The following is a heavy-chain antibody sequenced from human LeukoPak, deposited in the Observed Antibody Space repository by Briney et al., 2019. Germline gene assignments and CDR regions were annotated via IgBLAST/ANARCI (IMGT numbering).Heavy chain of an antibody. J-gene: IGHJ4*02. CDR2: ISSSSSYI. V-gene: IGHV3-21*01. CDR3: ARDDERDYTNLVGATLDY. CDR1: GFTFSSYS. Sequence: KAGGSLRLSCAASGFTFSSYSMNWVRQAPGKGLEWVSSISSSSSYIYYADSVKGRFTISRDNAKNSLYLQMSSLRAEDTAVYYCARDDERDYTNLVGATLDYWGRGTLVTVSS. D-gene: IGHD1-26*01.